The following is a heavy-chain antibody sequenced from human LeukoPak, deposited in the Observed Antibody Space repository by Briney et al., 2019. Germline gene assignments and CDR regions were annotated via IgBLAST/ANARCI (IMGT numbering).Heavy chain of an antibody. D-gene: IGHD3-22*01. V-gene: IGHV3-9*01. CDR2: ISWNSGSI. CDR3: AKDRYYYDSSGCDY. Sequence: GRSLRLSCAPSGFTFYDYAMHWGPAAPRGGLGRGSCISWNSGSIGYADSVKGRFTISRDNAKNSLYLQMNSLRAEDTALYYCAKDRYYYDSSGCDYWGQGTLVTVSS. CDR1: GFTFYDYA. J-gene: IGHJ4*02.